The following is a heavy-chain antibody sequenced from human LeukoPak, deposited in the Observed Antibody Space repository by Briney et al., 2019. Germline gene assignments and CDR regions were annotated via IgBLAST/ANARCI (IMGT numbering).Heavy chain of an antibody. CDR3: ARDPRGNSYGYNFDY. CDR1: GYTFTSFH. V-gene: IGHV1-46*01. J-gene: IGHJ4*02. Sequence: ASVKVSRKASGYTFTSFHMHWVRQAPGQGLEWMGIINPSGGSTSYAQKFQGRVFMTRDTSTSTVYMELSSLRSEDTAVYYCARDPRGNSYGYNFDYWGQGTLVTVSS. D-gene: IGHD5-18*01. CDR2: INPSGGST.